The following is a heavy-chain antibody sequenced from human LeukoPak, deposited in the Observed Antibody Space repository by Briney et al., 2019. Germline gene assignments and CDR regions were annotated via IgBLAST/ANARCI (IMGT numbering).Heavy chain of an antibody. J-gene: IGHJ5*02. D-gene: IGHD6-6*01. Sequence: SETLSLTCTVSGGSFSTYYWSWIRQPPGKGLEWIGSIYYSGSTYYNPSLKSRVTISVDTSKNQFSLKLSSVTAADTAVYYCARDHPAIAARPGVRFASRNWFDPWGQGTLVTVSS. CDR1: GGSFSTYY. CDR3: ARDHPAIAARPGVRFASRNWFDP. CDR2: IYYSGST. V-gene: IGHV4-39*07.